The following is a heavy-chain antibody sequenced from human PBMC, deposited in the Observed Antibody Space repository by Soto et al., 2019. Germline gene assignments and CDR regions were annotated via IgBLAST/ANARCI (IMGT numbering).Heavy chain of an antibody. D-gene: IGHD6-6*01. CDR3: ARTLVKRNDY. CDR1: GGTFSSYA. J-gene: IGHJ4*02. Sequence: ASVKVSCKASGGTFSSYAISWVRQAPGQGLEWMGRINPIFGTANYAQKFQGRVTMTRDTSTSTVYMELSSLRSEDTAVYYCARTLVKRNDYWGQGTLVTVSS. V-gene: IGHV1-69*05. CDR2: INPIFGTA.